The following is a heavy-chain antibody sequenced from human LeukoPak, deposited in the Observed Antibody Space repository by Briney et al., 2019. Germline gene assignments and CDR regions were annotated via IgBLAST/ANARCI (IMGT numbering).Heavy chain of an antibody. D-gene: IGHD6-13*01. J-gene: IGHJ6*03. Sequence: GGSLRLSCAASGFTFSSYDMHWVRQATGKGLEWVSAISTAGDTYYPGSVKGRFTISRENAKNSLYLQMNSLRAGDTAVYYCARGMSEYSSSWYYYYYYMDVWGKGTTVTVSS. CDR2: ISTAGDT. CDR3: ARGMSEYSSSWYYYYYYMDV. CDR1: GFTFSSYD. V-gene: IGHV3-13*01.